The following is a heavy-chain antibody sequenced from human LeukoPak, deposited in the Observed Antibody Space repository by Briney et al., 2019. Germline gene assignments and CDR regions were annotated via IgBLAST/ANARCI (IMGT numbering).Heavy chain of an antibody. CDR2: INPSGGST. Sequence: ASVKVSCKASGYTFTSYYMHWVRQAPGQGLEWMGIINPSGGSTSYAQKFQGRVTMTRDTSTSTVYMELSSLRSEDTAVYYCATDRAMVKGFDYWGQGTLVTVSS. CDR3: ATDRAMVKGFDY. D-gene: IGHD5-18*01. CDR1: GYTFTSYY. J-gene: IGHJ4*02. V-gene: IGHV1-46*01.